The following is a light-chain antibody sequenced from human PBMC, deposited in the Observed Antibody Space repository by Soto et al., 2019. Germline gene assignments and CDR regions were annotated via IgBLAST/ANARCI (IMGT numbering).Light chain of an antibody. CDR3: CSYTSNITPYV. CDR1: SSDIGGHND. CDR2: GVS. V-gene: IGLV2-14*01. Sequence: QSALTQPASVSGSPGQSITISCTGTSSDIGGHNDVSWYQQHPGKAPKLLIYGVSNRPSGVSYRFTASKSDNTASLTISGLQAEDESDYYCCSYTSNITPYVFGTGTKVTVL. J-gene: IGLJ1*01.